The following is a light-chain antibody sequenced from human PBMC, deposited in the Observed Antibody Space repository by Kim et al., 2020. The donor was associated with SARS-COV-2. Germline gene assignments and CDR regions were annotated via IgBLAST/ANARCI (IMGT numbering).Light chain of an antibody. V-gene: IGLV1-47*01. CDR2: RDD. Sequence: QSVLTQSPSVSGTPGQRVTISCSGSSSNIGNNYVYWYQQFPGTAPKRLIYRDDERPSGVPDRFSGSKSGTSASLAISGLRSEDEADYYCAAWDDSLSGVVFGGGTKLTVL. J-gene: IGLJ7*01. CDR3: AAWDDSLSGVV. CDR1: SSNIGNNY.